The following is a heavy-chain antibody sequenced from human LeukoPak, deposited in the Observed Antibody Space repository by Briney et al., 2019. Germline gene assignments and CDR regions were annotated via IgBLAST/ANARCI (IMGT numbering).Heavy chain of an antibody. CDR2: ISYDGSNK. Sequence: EGSLRLSCAASGFTFSSYAMHWVRQAPGKGLEWVAVISYDGSNKYYADSVKGRFTISRDNSKNTLYLQMNSLRAEDTAVYYCARSYSTYYYGSGSYALDYWGQGTLVTVSS. V-gene: IGHV3-30-3*01. D-gene: IGHD3-10*01. CDR1: GFTFSSYA. J-gene: IGHJ4*02. CDR3: ARSYSTYYYGSGSYALDY.